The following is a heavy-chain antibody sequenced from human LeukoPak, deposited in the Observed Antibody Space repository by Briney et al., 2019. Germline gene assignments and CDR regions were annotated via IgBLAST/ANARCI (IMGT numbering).Heavy chain of an antibody. CDR2: VNHYGDT. CDR1: GASFNTYY. Sequence: PWETLSLTCAVYGASFNTYYWTWIRQSPDKGLEWIGEVNHYGDTNVNPSLRSRVVMSVDASKNQFSLKLTSVTATDTAVYFCARGPVALPNDRLNFFFDFWGQGTLVTVSS. V-gene: IGHV4-34*01. J-gene: IGHJ5*01. D-gene: IGHD2-8*01. CDR3: ARGPVALPNDRLNFFFDF.